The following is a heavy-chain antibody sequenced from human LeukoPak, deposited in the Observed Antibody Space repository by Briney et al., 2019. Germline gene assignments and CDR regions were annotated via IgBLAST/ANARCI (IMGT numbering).Heavy chain of an antibody. CDR1: GFPFTLYN. CDR2: ISSSTNTI. J-gene: IGHJ4*02. D-gene: IGHD1-26*01. CDR3: AKDGRNYFDY. Sequence: GGSLRLSCEVSGFPFTLYNMNWVRQAPGKGLEWLSYISSSTNTIYYADSVKGRFTISRDNAKNSLYLQMNGLGAEDTALYYCAKDGRNYFDYWGQGTLVTVSS. V-gene: IGHV3-48*04.